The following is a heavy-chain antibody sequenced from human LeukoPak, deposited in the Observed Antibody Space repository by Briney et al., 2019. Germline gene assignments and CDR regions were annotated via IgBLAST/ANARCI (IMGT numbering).Heavy chain of an antibody. CDR2: ISGSGGRT. J-gene: IGHJ4*02. Sequence: QPGGSLRLSCAASGLTFSTYSLNWVRQAPGKGLEWVSGISGSGGRTYYADSVKGRFTISRDNSKNTLYLQMNSLRAEDTAVYYCAKDKVLVYANTFDFWGQGTLVTVSS. CDR3: AKDKVLVYANTFDF. D-gene: IGHD2-8*01. CDR1: GLTFSTYS. V-gene: IGHV3-23*01.